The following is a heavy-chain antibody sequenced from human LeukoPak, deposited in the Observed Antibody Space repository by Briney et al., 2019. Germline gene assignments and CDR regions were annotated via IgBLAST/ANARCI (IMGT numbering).Heavy chain of an antibody. CDR2: INHSGST. J-gene: IGHJ5*02. CDR1: GGSFSGYY. CDR3: ATYSSSFGWFDP. V-gene: IGHV4-34*01. D-gene: IGHD6-13*01. Sequence: IPSETLSLTCAVYGGSFSGYYWSWIRQPPGKGLEWIGEINHSGSTNYNPSLKSRVTISVDTSKNQFSLKLSSVTAADTAVYYCATYSSSFGWFDPWGQGTLVTVSS.